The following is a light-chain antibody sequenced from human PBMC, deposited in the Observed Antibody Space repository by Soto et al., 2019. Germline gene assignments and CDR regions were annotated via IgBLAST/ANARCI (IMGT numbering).Light chain of an antibody. V-gene: IGLV2-14*01. CDR3: SSHTSGSTRV. CDR2: EVT. Sequence: QPASVSGSPGQSIAISCTGTSSDVGGYDYVSWYQQQPDKAPKLMIYEVTKRPSGVSNRFSGSKSGNTASLTISGLQSEDEADYYCSSHTSGSTRVFGTGTKVTVL. J-gene: IGLJ1*01. CDR1: SSDVGGYDY.